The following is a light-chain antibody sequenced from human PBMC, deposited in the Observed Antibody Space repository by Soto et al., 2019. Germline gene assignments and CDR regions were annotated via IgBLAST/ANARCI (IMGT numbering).Light chain of an antibody. CDR1: QGMSNY. J-gene: IGKJ1*01. V-gene: IGKV1-27*01. CDR2: AAS. CDR3: QTYNSAPGT. Sequence: DIQMTQSPSSLSASVGARVTITCRASQGMSNYLAWYQQKPGKVPQLLIYAASTWQSGVPSRFRGSGSGTDFTLTISSLQPEDGATYYCQTYNSAPGTFGQGTKVEI.